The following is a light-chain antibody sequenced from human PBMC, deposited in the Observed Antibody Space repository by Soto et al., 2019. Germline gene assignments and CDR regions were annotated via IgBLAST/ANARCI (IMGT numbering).Light chain of an antibody. J-gene: IGKJ1*01. CDR3: QQSYSTPGT. CDR2: GAS. V-gene: IGKV3-20*01. Sequence: EMVMTQSPGTLSLSPGERATLSCRASQSVSSSYLAWYQQKPGQAPRLLIYGASSRATDIPDRFSGSGSGTDFTLTISSLQPEDFATYYCQQSYSTPGTFGQGTKVDIK. CDR1: QSVSSSY.